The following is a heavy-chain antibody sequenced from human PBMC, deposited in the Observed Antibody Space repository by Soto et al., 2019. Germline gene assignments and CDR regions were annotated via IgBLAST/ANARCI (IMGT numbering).Heavy chain of an antibody. CDR2: IHPSGDT. V-gene: IGHV1-46*01. CDR3: VRGFCTTSPCSGVFKF. CDR1: GYKFTTYF. J-gene: IGHJ1*01. D-gene: IGHD3-10*01. Sequence: ASVKVSCKASGYKFTTYFIHSVRQTPGQGLEWMGMIHPSGDTGYAQKFRGRVTMTIDTSTTTAYMELRNLTSEDTAVYFSVRGFCTTSPCSGVFKFCGQGTLVTVSS.